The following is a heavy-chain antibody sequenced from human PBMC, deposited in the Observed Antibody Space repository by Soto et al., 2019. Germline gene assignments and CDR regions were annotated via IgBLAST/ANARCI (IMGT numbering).Heavy chain of an antibody. J-gene: IGHJ6*03. Sequence: QVQLQESGPGLVKPSETLSLTCNVSGGSISSHYWSWIRQPPGKGLEWIGYIYYTGSTNYNPSLKSRVSISGGTSNNQFSLRLRSVTAADTAVYYCARPDNYFFYMDVWGKGTTVTVSS. CDR2: IYYTGST. CDR3: ARPDNYFFYMDV. CDR1: GGSISSHY. V-gene: IGHV4-59*08.